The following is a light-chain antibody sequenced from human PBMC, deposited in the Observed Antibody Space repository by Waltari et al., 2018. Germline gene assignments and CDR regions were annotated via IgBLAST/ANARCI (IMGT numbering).Light chain of an antibody. Sequence: DIQMTQSPSSLSASVGDRVTITCQASQDINNFLNWYQPKPGRAPNPLIYDASNLETGVPSRFRGSASGRDFTLIISSLQPEDFATYYCQQTYSHFRTFGQGTKVEIK. CDR3: QQTYSHFRT. V-gene: IGKV1-39*01. J-gene: IGKJ1*01. CDR1: QDINNF. CDR2: DAS.